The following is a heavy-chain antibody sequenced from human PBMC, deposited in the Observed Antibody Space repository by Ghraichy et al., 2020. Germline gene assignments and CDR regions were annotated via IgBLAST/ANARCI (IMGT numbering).Heavy chain of an antibody. CDR2: ISGSGGST. D-gene: IGHD5-18*01. CDR3: ANLAIRGYSYGPPFDY. J-gene: IGHJ4*02. V-gene: IGHV3-23*01. Sequence: GGSLRLSCAASGFTFSSYAMSWVRQAPGKGLEWVSAISGSGGSTYYADSVKGRFTISRDNSKNTLYLQMNSLRAEDTAVYYCANLAIRGYSYGPPFDYWGQGTLVTVSS. CDR1: GFTFSSYA.